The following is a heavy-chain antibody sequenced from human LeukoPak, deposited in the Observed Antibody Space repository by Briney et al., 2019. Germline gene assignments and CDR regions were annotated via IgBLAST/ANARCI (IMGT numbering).Heavy chain of an antibody. Sequence: PSETLSLTCTVSGGSISSYYWRWIRQPPGKRLEWIGYIYYSGNSNYNPSLKSRVTISVDTSKNQFSLKLSSVTAADTAVYYCARVGDGNFDYWGQGTLVTVSS. J-gene: IGHJ4*02. CDR1: GGSISSYY. CDR2: IYYSGNS. CDR3: ARVGDGNFDY. V-gene: IGHV4-59*01.